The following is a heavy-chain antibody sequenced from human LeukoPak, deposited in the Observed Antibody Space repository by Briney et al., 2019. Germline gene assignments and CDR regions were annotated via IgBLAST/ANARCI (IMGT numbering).Heavy chain of an antibody. CDR3: ARMYYDILTGPQPYHYGMDV. Sequence: PGGSLRLSCAASGFTFSDYYMSWIRQAPGKGLEWVSYISSSGSTIYYADSVKGRFTISRDNAKNSLYLQMNSLRAEDTAVYYCARMYYDILTGPQPYHYGMDVWGQGTTVTVSS. CDR1: GFTFSDYY. J-gene: IGHJ6*02. CDR2: ISSSGSTI. V-gene: IGHV3-11*01. D-gene: IGHD3-9*01.